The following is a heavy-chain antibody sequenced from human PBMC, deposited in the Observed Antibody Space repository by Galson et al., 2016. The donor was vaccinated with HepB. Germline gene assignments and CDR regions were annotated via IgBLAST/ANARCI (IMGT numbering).Heavy chain of an antibody. V-gene: IGHV3-23*01. J-gene: IGHJ6*02. D-gene: IGHD2-15*01. Sequence: SLRLSCAASGFTFSSYAMTWVRQAPGKGLDWVSGISGSGGSTYYADSVKGRFTISRDNSKNTLYLQMNSLRAEDTAVYYCAKRAHATGDYCGMDVWGQGTTVTVSS. CDR3: AKRAHATGDYCGMDV. CDR2: ISGSGGST. CDR1: GFTFSSYA.